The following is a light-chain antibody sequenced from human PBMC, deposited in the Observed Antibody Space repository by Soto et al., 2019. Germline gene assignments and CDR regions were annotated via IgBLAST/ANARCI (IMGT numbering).Light chain of an antibody. Sequence: EIVLTQSPGTLSLSPGERATLSCRTSQSVSSSYLAWYQQKPGQAPRLLIYGASSRATGIPDRFSGSGSGTDFTLTISRLEPEDFAVYYCQQYGGSWTVGQGTKVDIK. CDR1: QSVSSSY. J-gene: IGKJ1*01. V-gene: IGKV3-20*01. CDR2: GAS. CDR3: QQYGGSWT.